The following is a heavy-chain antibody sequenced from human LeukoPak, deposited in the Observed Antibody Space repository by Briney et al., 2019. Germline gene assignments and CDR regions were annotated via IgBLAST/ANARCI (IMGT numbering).Heavy chain of an antibody. J-gene: IGHJ4*02. V-gene: IGHV3-7*01. D-gene: IGHD2-21*01. Sequence: GGSLRLSCAASGFTFSSYWMSWVRQAPGKGLEWVANIKQDGSEKDYVDSVKGRFTISRDTAKNSLYLQMNSLRAEDTAVYYCARIKSQGVVVPLLRSTYYFDYWGQGTLVTVSS. CDR1: GFTFSSYW. CDR3: ARIKSQGVVVPLLRSTYYFDY. CDR2: IKQDGSEK.